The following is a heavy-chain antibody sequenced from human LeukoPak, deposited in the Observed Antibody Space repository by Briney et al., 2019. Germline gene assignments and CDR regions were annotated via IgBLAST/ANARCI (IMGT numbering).Heavy chain of an antibody. V-gene: IGHV3-53*01. Sequence: GGSLRLSRAASGFTVSSNYMSWVRQAPGKGLEWVSVIYSGGSTYYADSVKGRFTISRDNSKNTLYLQMNSLRAEDTAVYYCARGGSGRDFDYWGQGTLVTVSS. CDR3: ARGGSGRDFDY. CDR2: IYSGGST. J-gene: IGHJ4*02. D-gene: IGHD3-10*01. CDR1: GFTVSSNY.